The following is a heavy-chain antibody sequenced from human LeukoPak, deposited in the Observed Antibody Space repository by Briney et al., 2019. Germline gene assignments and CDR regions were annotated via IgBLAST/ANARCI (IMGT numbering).Heavy chain of an antibody. CDR1: GGSFSGYY. J-gene: IGHJ4*02. CDR2: TNHSGST. V-gene: IGHV4-34*01. D-gene: IGHD6-13*01. Sequence: SETLSLTCAVYGGSFSGYYWSWIRQPPGKGLEWIGETNHSGSTNYNPSLKSRVTISVDTSKNQFSLKLSSVTAADTAVYYCARGLIAAAVDYWGQGTLVTVSS. CDR3: ARGLIAAAVDY.